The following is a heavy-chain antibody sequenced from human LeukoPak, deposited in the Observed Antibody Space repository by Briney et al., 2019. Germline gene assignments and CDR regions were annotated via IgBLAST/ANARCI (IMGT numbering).Heavy chain of an antibody. CDR1: GYTFTSYA. Sequence: ASVKVSCKASGYTFTSYAMNWVRQAPGQGLEWMGWINTNTGNPTYAQGFTGRFVFSLDTSVSTAYLQISSLKAEDTAVYYCARGGYCSSTSCYHLNFFDYWGQGTLVTVSP. V-gene: IGHV7-4-1*02. D-gene: IGHD2-2*01. J-gene: IGHJ4*02. CDR3: ARGGYCSSTSCYHLNFFDY. CDR2: INTNTGNP.